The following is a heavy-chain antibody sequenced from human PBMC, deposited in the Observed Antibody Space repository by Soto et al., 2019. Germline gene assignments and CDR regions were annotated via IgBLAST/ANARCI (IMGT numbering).Heavy chain of an antibody. CDR2: IYYSGST. CDR3: ERHWGIVVVVAATRARFDP. D-gene: IGHD2-15*01. CDR1: GGSISSGGYY. V-gene: IGHV4-31*03. J-gene: IGHJ5*02. Sequence: TLSLTCTVSGGSISSGGYYWSWIRQHPGKGLEWIGYIYYSGSTYYNPSLKSRVTISVDTSKNQFSLKLSSVTAADTAVYYCERHWGIVVVVAATRARFDPRGQGAMVTVST.